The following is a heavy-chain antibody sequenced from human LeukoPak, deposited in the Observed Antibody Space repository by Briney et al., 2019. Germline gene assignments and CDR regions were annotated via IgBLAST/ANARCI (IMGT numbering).Heavy chain of an antibody. D-gene: IGHD6-19*01. Sequence: SESLSLTCTVSGGSISSYYWSWIRQPPGKGLEWIGYIYYSGSTNYNPSLKSRVTISVDTSKNQFSLKLSSVTAADTAVYYCAREGSSGWYDYWGQGTLVTVSS. CDR2: IYYSGST. CDR1: GGSISSYY. J-gene: IGHJ4*02. CDR3: AREGSSGWYDY. V-gene: IGHV4-59*01.